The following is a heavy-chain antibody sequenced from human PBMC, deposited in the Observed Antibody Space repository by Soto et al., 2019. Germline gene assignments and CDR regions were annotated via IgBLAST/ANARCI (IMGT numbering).Heavy chain of an antibody. J-gene: IGHJ4*02. CDR1: GGSFSITSHY. CDR2: IYYTGNT. CDR3: ARIYGSGSYYFDS. V-gene: IGHV4-39*01. Sequence: QLKLQESGPGLVKPSETLSLTCTVSGGSFSITSHYWGWIRQPPGKGLEWIGSIYYTGNTYYKPSLKSRLTASVDMSKNQFSLKLTSVTAADTAVYYCARIYGSGSYYFDSWGQGTPVTVSS. D-gene: IGHD3-10*01.